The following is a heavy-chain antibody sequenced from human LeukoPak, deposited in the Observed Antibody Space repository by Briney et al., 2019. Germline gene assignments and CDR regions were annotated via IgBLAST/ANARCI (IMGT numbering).Heavy chain of an antibody. V-gene: IGHV4-59*01. D-gene: IGHD5-12*01. CDR1: GGSISTYY. J-gene: IGHJ4*02. Sequence: TSETLSLTCTVSGGSISTYYGNWIRQAPGKGLEWIGYIYYSGSTNYNPSLKSRVTMSVDTSRNQYSLKLSSVTAADTAVYYCARHAGDSGYDLNYWGQGTLVTVSS. CDR2: IYYSGST. CDR3: ARHAGDSGYDLNY.